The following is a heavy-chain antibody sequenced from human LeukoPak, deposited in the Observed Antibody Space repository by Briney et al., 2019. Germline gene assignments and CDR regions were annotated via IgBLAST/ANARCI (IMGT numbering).Heavy chain of an antibody. V-gene: IGHV1-69*04. D-gene: IGHD5-12*01. J-gene: IGHJ4*02. CDR3: ARDVATMDGYDDY. CDR2: IIPILGIA. Sequence: ASVKVSCKASGGTFSSYAISWVRQAPGQGLEWMGRIIPILGIANYAQKFQGRVTITADKSTSTAYMELRSLRSDDTAVYYCARDVATMDGYDDYWGQGTLVTVSS. CDR1: GGTFSSYA.